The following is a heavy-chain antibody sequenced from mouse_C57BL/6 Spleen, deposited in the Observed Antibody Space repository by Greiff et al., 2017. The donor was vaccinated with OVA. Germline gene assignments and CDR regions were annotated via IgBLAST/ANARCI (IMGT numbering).Heavy chain of an antibody. J-gene: IGHJ2*01. CDR2: IDPNSGGT. D-gene: IGHD4-1*01. V-gene: IGHV1-72*01. CDR1: GYTFTSYW. CDR3: ARSIWAFDY. Sequence: QVHVKQSGAELVKPGASVKLSCKASGYTFTSYWMHWVKQRPGRGLEWIGRIDPNSGGTKYNEKFKSKATLPVDKPSSPSYLQLSSLTSEDSAVYYCARSIWAFDYWVQGTTLTVSS.